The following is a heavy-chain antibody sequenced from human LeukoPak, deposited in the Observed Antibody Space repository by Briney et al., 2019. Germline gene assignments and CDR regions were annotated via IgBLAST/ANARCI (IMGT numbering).Heavy chain of an antibody. V-gene: IGHV4-34*01. CDR1: GGSFSGYS. Sequence: SETRSLTCAVYGGSFSGYSWSWIRQPPGKGLEWIGEINHSGSTNYNPSLKSRVTISVDTSKNQFSLKLSSVTAADTAVYYCARGRVPAAIPYYCYGMDVWGKGTTVTVSS. CDR2: INHSGST. J-gene: IGHJ6*04. D-gene: IGHD2-2*01. CDR3: ARGRVPAAIPYYCYGMDV.